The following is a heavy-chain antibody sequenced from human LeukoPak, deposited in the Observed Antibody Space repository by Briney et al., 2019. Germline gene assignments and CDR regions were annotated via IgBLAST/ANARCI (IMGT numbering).Heavy chain of an antibody. CDR1: GFTFSSYW. Sequence: GGSLRLSCAASGFTFSSYWVHWVRQTPGKGLVWVSRIKTDGSTTSCADSVKGRFTISRDNAKNTLYLQMNSLRAEDTAVYYCARERDYYYDSSGYWDYWGQGTLVTVSS. CDR2: IKTDGSTT. CDR3: ARERDYYYDSSGYWDY. J-gene: IGHJ4*02. D-gene: IGHD3-22*01. V-gene: IGHV3-74*01.